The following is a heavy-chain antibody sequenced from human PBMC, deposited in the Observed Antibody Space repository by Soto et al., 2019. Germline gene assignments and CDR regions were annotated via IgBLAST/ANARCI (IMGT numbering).Heavy chain of an antibody. CDR3: AMVDLYVTPTPQDV. V-gene: IGHV1-18*01. J-gene: IGHJ6*02. Sequence: QVQLEQSGDEVKKPGASVKVSCKASGYIFVNYGMAWGRQAPGKGLEWLGGISPSTGNTYYATKVQGRLTLTTDTSTSTAFMDLGSLTSADTAVYYCAMVDLYVTPTPQDVWGQGTTVTVSS. D-gene: IGHD3-16*01. CDR1: GYIFVNYG. CDR2: ISPSTGNT.